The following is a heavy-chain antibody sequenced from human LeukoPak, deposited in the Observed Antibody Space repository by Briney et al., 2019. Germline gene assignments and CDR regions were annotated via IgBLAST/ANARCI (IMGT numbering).Heavy chain of an antibody. Sequence: ASVKVSCMASGYRFTGYYMHWVRQAPGQGLEWMGIINPSGGSTSYAQKFQGRVTMTTDSPTSTVYLELSSLRSEDTAMYYCARDRSSGWYPLDYWGQGTLVTVSS. CDR1: GYRFTGYY. V-gene: IGHV1-46*01. CDR3: ARDRSSGWYPLDY. CDR2: INPSGGST. J-gene: IGHJ4*02. D-gene: IGHD6-13*01.